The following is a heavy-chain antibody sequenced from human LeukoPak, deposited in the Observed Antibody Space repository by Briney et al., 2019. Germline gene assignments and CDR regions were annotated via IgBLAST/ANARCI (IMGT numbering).Heavy chain of an antibody. CDR1: GGSISSYY. Sequence: MTSETLSLTCTVSGGSISSYYRSWVRQPPGKGLEWLGYIYYSGSTNYNTSLKSRVTISVETSKNHFSLKLRSVTAADTAVYYWVRYVDIVLLRPFFYCWLRGTLLTLSS. CDR2: IYYSGST. J-gene: IGHJ4*02. CDR3: VRYVDIVLLRPFFYC. V-gene: IGHV4-59*01. D-gene: IGHD5-12*01.